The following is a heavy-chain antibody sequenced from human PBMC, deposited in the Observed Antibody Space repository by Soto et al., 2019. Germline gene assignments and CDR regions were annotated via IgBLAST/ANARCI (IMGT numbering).Heavy chain of an antibody. J-gene: IGHJ4*02. Sequence: SETLSLTGTVSGGSISSSSYYWDWIRQPPGKGLEWIGSIYYSGSTYYNPSLKSRVTISVDTSKNQFSLKLSSVTAADTAVYYCARRIAAAGTTLDYWGQGTLVTVSS. D-gene: IGHD6-13*01. V-gene: IGHV4-39*01. CDR1: GGSISSSSYY. CDR2: IYYSGST. CDR3: ARRIAAAGTTLDY.